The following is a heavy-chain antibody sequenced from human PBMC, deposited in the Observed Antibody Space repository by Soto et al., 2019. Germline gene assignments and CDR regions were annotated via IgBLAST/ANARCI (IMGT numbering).Heavy chain of an antibody. J-gene: IGHJ4*02. Sequence: EVQLVESGGGLVQPGRSLRLSCAASGFTFDDYAMHWVRQAPGKGLEWVSGISWNSGSIGYADSVKGRFTISRDNAKNSLYLPMNSLRAEDTALYYCAKDNEVGATALDYWGQGTLVTVYS. CDR2: ISWNSGSI. CDR3: AKDNEVGATALDY. D-gene: IGHD1-26*01. V-gene: IGHV3-9*01. CDR1: GFTFDDYA.